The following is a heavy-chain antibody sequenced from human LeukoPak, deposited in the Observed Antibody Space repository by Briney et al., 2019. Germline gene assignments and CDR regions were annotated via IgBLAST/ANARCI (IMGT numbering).Heavy chain of an antibody. CDR2: INSRNGNT. CDR1: GYTFTSYA. Sequence: GASVNVSCKASGYTFTSYAMHWVRQAPGQRREWMGWINSRNGNTRYSQKFQGRVTITRDTSASTAYMELSSMRSEDTAVYYCATAWGSDYSSEREFDHWGQGTLVTVSS. D-gene: IGHD6-19*01. CDR3: ATAWGSDYSSEREFDH. J-gene: IGHJ4*02. V-gene: IGHV1-3*01.